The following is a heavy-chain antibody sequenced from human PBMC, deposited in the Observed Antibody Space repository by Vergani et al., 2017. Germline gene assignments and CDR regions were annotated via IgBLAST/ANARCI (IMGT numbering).Heavy chain of an antibody. CDR1: GFIFTNYA. V-gene: IGHV3-23*01. Sequence: EVQLLESGGGLVQPGGSLRLSCAASGFIFTNYAMSWVRQAPGKGLEWVSDISGSGDSTYYADSVKGRFTISRDNSKNTLYLQMNSLRAEDTAVYYCMQAITDHWGQGTLVTVSS. CDR3: MQAITDH. J-gene: IGHJ4*02. CDR2: ISGSGDST.